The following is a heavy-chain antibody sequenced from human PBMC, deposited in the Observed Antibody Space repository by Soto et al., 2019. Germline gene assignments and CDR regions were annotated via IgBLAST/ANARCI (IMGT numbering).Heavy chain of an antibody. D-gene: IGHD3-16*01. Sequence: QVQLQESGPGLVKPSQTLSLTCTVSGGSISSGGYYWSWIRQHPGKGLEWIGYIYYSGSTYYNPSLKSRITISVDPSKNQFSLKLSSVTAAYTAVYYCASGGGLMHLFDYWGQGTLVTVSS. J-gene: IGHJ4*02. V-gene: IGHV4-31*03. CDR2: IYYSGST. CDR3: ASGGGLMHLFDY. CDR1: GGSISSGGYY.